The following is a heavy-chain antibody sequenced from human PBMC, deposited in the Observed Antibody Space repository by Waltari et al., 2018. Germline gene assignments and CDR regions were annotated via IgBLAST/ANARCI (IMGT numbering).Heavy chain of an antibody. Sequence: QVQLVQSGAEVKKPGASVKVSCKASGGTCSTYAIRWVRQAPGQGRGWKGGITPIFGTANYAQKFQGRVTITADESTSTAYMELSSLRSEDTAVYYCARGLYSSSAYYYYMDVWGKGTTVTVSS. CDR1: GGTCSTYA. V-gene: IGHV1-69*01. D-gene: IGHD6-6*01. CDR2: ITPIFGTA. CDR3: ARGLYSSSAYYYYMDV. J-gene: IGHJ6*03.